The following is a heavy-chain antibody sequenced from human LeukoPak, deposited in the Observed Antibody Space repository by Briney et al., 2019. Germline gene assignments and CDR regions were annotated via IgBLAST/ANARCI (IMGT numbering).Heavy chain of an antibody. V-gene: IGHV3-74*01. Sequence: GGSLRLSCAASGFTFTSYWMHWVRQAPGNGLVWVSRINSDGSSISYADSVKGRFTISRDNAKNTLYLQMNSLRVEDTAVYYCARGYGPDYWGQGTQVTVSS. CDR2: INSDGSSI. CDR3: ARGYGPDY. J-gene: IGHJ4*02. D-gene: IGHD1-14*01. CDR1: GFTFTSYW.